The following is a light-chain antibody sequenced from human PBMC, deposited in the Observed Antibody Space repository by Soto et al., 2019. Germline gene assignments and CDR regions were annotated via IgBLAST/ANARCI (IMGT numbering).Light chain of an antibody. CDR2: DAS. V-gene: IGKV3-11*01. CDR1: QSVSSY. J-gene: IGKJ1*01. CDR3: QQRSNWPRT. Sequence: EIVLTQSPATLSLSPGERATFSCRASQSVSSYLAWYQQKPGQVPRLVIYDASNRATGIPGRFSGSGSGTDFTLTISSLEPEDFGVYYCQQRSNWPRTFGQGTKVEIK.